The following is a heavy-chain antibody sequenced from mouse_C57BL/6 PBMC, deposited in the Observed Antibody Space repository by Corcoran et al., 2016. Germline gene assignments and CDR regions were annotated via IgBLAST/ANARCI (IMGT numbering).Heavy chain of an antibody. V-gene: IGHV1-26*01. CDR3: ASTVVAPPFAY. CDR2: INPNNGGT. D-gene: IGHD1-1*01. J-gene: IGHJ3*01. CDR1: GYTFTDYY. Sequence: EVQLQQSGPELVKPGASVKISCKASGYTFTDYYMNWVKQSHGKSLEWIGDINPNNGGTSYNQKFKGKATLTVDKSSNTAYMELRSLTSEDSAVYYCASTVVAPPFAYWGQGTLVTVSA.